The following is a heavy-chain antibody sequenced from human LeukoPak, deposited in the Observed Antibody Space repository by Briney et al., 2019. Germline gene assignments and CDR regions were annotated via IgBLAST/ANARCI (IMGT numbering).Heavy chain of an antibody. J-gene: IGHJ4*02. V-gene: IGHV4-39*07. Sequence: SETLSLTCTVSGGSISSSSYYWGWIRQPPGKGLEWIGTVYYSETYYNPSLKSRVTISADTSKNQFSLKLSSVTAADTAVYYCVRVSGYDWESFYDYWGQGTLVTVSS. CDR3: VRVSGYDWESFYDY. D-gene: IGHD5-12*01. CDR2: VYYSET. CDR1: GGSISSSSYY.